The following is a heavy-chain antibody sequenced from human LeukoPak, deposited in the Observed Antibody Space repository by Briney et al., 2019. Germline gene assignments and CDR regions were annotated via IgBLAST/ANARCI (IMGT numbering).Heavy chain of an antibody. D-gene: IGHD3-10*01. V-gene: IGHV4-61*02. J-gene: IGHJ6*03. Sequence: KPSETLSLTCTVSGGSISSGSYYWSWIRQPAGKGLEWIGRIYTSGSTNYNPSLKSRVTISGDTSKNQFSLKMSSVTAADTAVYYCARSIGAGRDVYFYYYMDVWGTGTTVTISS. CDR3: ARSIGAGRDVYFYYYMDV. CDR2: IYTSGST. CDR1: GGSISSGSYY.